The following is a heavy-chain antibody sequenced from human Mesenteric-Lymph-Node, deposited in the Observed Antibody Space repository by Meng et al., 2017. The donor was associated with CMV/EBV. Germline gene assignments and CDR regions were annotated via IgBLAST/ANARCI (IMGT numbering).Heavy chain of an antibody. CDR1: GFTFSSYW. Sequence: ESLKISCAASGFTFSSYWMHWVRQAPGKGLVWVSRINSDGSSTSYADSVKGRFTISRDNAKNTLYLQMNSLRAEDTAVYYCASLYYYGDAFDIWGQGTMVTVSS. D-gene: IGHD3-10*01. V-gene: IGHV3-74*01. CDR3: ASLYYYGDAFDI. J-gene: IGHJ3*02. CDR2: INSDGSST.